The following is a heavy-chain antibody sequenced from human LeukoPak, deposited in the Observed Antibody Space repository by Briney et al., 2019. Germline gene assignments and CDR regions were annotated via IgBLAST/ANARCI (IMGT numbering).Heavy chain of an antibody. Sequence: GSSVSLSCAPSGFTFDDYAVHWARQAPGESLECVSGISWNSGHIVYADSVEGRFTLSRHNAEHSLYLKMNSQRAEDTALYYCAKDGWNDVLYNSIWFDPWGQGTLVTVPS. CDR2: ISWNSGHI. D-gene: IGHD1-1*01. V-gene: IGHV3-9*01. J-gene: IGHJ5*02. CDR1: GFTFDDYA. CDR3: AKDGWNDVLYNSIWFDP.